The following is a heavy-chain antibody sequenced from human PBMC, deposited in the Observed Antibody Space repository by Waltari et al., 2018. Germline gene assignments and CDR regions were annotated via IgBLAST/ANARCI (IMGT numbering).Heavy chain of an antibody. V-gene: IGHV3-30-3*01. D-gene: IGHD3-9*01. J-gene: IGHJ6*02. CDR2: ISYDGSNK. CDR1: GFTFSSYA. CDR3: ARDLGTYYDILTGYSGMDV. Sequence: QVQLVESGGGVVQPGRSLRLSCAASGFTFSSYAMHWVRQAPGKGLGWVAVISYDGSNKYYADSVKGRFTISRDNSKNTLYLQMNSLRAEDTAVYYCARDLGTYYDILTGYSGMDVWGQGTTVTVSS.